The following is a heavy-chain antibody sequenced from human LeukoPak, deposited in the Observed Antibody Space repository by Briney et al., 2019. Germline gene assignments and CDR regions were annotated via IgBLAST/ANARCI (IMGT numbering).Heavy chain of an antibody. CDR2: ISGSGGST. CDR3: ALIIVVVITTFDY. J-gene: IGHJ4*02. Sequence: GGSLRLSCAASGFTFSSYAMSWVRQAPGKGLEWVSAISGSGGSTYYADSVKGRFTISRDNSKNTLYLQMNSLRAEDTAVYYCALIIVVVITTFDYWGQGTLVTVSS. V-gene: IGHV3-23*01. CDR1: GFTFSSYA. D-gene: IGHD3-22*01.